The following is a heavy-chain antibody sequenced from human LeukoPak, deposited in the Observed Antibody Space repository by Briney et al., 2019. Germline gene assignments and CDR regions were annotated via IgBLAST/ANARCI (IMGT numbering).Heavy chain of an antibody. D-gene: IGHD5-18*01. CDR3: ARDRRALDTAMGMVGY. V-gene: IGHV3-74*01. Sequence: PGGSLRLSCAASGFTFSNFLMHWVRQAPGKGLVWVSRINSDGSDTSYADSVKGRFTISRDNSKSTLYLQMNSLRAEDTAVYYCARDRRALDTAMGMVGYWGQGTLVTVSS. CDR2: INSDGSDT. CDR1: GFTFSNFL. J-gene: IGHJ4*02.